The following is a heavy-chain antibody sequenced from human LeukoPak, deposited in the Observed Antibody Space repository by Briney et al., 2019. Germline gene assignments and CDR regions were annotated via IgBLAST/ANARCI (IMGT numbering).Heavy chain of an antibody. CDR1: GFTFSNYE. V-gene: IGHV3-48*03. J-gene: IGHJ5*02. CDR3: ARGLASSNWPHWFDP. Sequence: GGSLRLSRVASGFTFSNYEMNWVRQAPGKGLEWVSYISSIDSTTYYADSVKGRFTISRDNAKNSLYLQMNSLRVEDTAVYHCARGLASSNWPHWFDPWGQGTLVSVSS. CDR2: ISSIDSTT. D-gene: IGHD6-13*01.